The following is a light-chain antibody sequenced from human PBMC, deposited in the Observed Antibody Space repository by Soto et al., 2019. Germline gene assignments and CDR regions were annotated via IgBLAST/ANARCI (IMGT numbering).Light chain of an antibody. Sequence: QSALTQPASVSGSPGQSITISCTGTSSDIGAYNYVSWYQHHPGKAPKLMIYDVSNRPSGVSNRFSGSKSGNTASLTISDLQTEDEADYYCSSTLIFGGGTQLTVL. CDR3: SSTLI. CDR2: DVS. J-gene: IGLJ2*01. CDR1: SSDIGAYNY. V-gene: IGLV2-14*03.